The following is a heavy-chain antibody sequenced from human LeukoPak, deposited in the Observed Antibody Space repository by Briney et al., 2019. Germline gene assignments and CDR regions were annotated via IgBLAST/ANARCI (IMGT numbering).Heavy chain of an antibody. CDR1: GFTFSDYY. CDR2: ISYDGSNK. D-gene: IGHD3-22*01. J-gene: IGHJ3*01. Sequence: GGSLRLSCAASGFTFSDYYMSWIRQAPGKGLEWVAVISYDGSNKYYADSVKGRFTISRDNSKNTLYLQMNSLRAEDTAVYYCAKDPGDSSGPTWGQGTMVTVSS. V-gene: IGHV3-30*18. CDR3: AKDPGDSSGPT.